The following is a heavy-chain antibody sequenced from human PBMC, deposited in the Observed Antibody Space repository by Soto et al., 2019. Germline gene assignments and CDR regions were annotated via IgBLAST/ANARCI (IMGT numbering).Heavy chain of an antibody. Sequence: SETLSLTCTVSGGSISSYYWSWIRQPPGKGLEWIGYIYYSGSTNYNPSLKSRVTISVDTSKNQFSLKLSSVTAADTAVYYCARMTYNQLHDYWGQGTLVTVSS. J-gene: IGHJ4*02. CDR3: ARMTYNQLHDY. CDR2: IYYSGST. D-gene: IGHD1-1*01. V-gene: IGHV4-59*08. CDR1: GGSISSYY.